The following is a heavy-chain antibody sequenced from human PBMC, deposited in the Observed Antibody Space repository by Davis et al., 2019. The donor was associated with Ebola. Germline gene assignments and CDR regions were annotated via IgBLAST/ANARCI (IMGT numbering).Heavy chain of an antibody. CDR3: ARRVGELPFDY. Sequence: AASVKVSCKASGGTFSSYTITWVRQGPGQGLEWMGRVIPILGIANYAQKFQGRVTITADKSTSTAYMELSSLRPEDTAVYYCARRVGELPFDYWGQGTLVTVSS. V-gene: IGHV1-69*02. J-gene: IGHJ4*02. CDR2: VIPILGIA. D-gene: IGHD1-26*01. CDR1: GGTFSSYT.